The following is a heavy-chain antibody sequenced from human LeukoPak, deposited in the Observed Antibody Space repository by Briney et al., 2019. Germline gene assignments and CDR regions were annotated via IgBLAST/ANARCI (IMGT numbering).Heavy chain of an antibody. J-gene: IGHJ3*02. CDR2: ISRSSSYI. V-gene: IGHV3-21*01. D-gene: IGHD1-26*01. CDR1: GFTFSSYS. CDR3: ARGLVGATSRAFDI. Sequence: GGSLRLSCAASGFTFSSYSMNWVRQAPGKGLEWVSSISRSSSYIYYADSVKGRFTISRDNAKNSLYLQMNSLRAEDTAVYYCARGLVGATSRAFDIWGQGTMVTVSS.